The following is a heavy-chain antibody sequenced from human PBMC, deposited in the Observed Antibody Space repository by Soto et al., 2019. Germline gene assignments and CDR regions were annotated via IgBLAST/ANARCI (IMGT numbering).Heavy chain of an antibody. V-gene: IGHV4-39*01. CDR3: ARVATIGRYYFDY. CDR2: IYYSGST. J-gene: IGHJ4*02. D-gene: IGHD5-12*01. Sequence: ASETLSLTCTVSGGSISSSSYYWGWIRQPPGKGLEWIGSIYYSGSTYYNPSLKSRVTISVDTSKNQFSLKLSSVTAADTAVYYCARVATIGRYYFDYWGQGTLVTVSS. CDR1: GGSISSSSYY.